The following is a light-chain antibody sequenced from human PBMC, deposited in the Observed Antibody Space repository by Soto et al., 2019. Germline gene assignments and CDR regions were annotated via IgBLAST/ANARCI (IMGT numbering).Light chain of an antibody. CDR1: QGIGSW. Sequence: DIQMTQSPSSVSASVGDRVTITCRASQGIGSWLAWYQQKPGTAPTLLIYAASSLPSGVPSRFSGSGSGTDFTLTICSLQPEDFATYYCQQANSFPLTFGGGTKVEIK. CDR2: AAS. V-gene: IGKV1D-12*01. CDR3: QQANSFPLT. J-gene: IGKJ4*01.